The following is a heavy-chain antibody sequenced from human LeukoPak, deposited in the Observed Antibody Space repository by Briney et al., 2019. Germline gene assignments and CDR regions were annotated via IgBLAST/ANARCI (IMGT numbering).Heavy chain of an antibody. J-gene: IGHJ5*02. CDR1: GFTVSDTY. V-gene: IGHV3-53*01. Sequence: GGSLRLSCAASGFTVSDTYMTWVRQAPGKGLAWVSVIYSGATTHYADSVKGRFTISRDSSKNTLYLQMNSLRAEDTAVYYCARLRLGSSWPLSDPWGQGTLVTVSS. CDR3: ARLRLGSSWPLSDP. D-gene: IGHD6-13*01. CDR2: IYSGATT.